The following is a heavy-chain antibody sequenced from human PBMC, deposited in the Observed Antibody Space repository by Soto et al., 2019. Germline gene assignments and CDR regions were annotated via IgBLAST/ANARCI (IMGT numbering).Heavy chain of an antibody. CDR2: INPNSGGT. D-gene: IGHD2-15*01. CDR3: AXRLEGCSGGSCYSTLDY. V-gene: IGHV1-2*02. J-gene: IGHJ4*02. CDR1: GYTFTGYY. Sequence: GASVEVSCKAPGYTFTGYYMHWVRQAPGQGLEWMGWINPNSGGTNYAQKFQGRVTMTRDTSISTAYMELSRLRSDDTAVYYCAXRLEGCSGGSCYSTLDYWGQGTLVTVSS.